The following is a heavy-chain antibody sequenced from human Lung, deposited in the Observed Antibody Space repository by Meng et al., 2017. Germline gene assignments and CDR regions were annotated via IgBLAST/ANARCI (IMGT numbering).Heavy chain of an antibody. D-gene: IGHD2-15*01. Sequence: QVQLVQSGGEVKKPGASVKVSCKASGYIFTRYGITWVRQAPGQGLEWMGWISGYNGNTNYAQKLQGRVTMTTDTSTSTAYMELRNLRSDDTAVYYCARAEEEYCSGGSCPNFDFWGQGTLVTVSS. V-gene: IGHV1-18*01. J-gene: IGHJ4*02. CDR2: ISGYNGNT. CDR3: ARAEEEYCSGGSCPNFDF. CDR1: GYIFTRYG.